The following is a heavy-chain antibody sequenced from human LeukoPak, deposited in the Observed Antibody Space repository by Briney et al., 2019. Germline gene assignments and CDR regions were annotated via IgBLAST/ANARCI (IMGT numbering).Heavy chain of an antibody. CDR3: TRDNPGMTSTDT. Sequence: KPSETLSLTCTVSGASISSGSYYWSWIRQPAGKGLEWIGRMFTSGSTDYNPSLKSRVTISVATSKNQFSLKLSSVTAADTAVYYCTRDNPGMTSTDTWGQGTLVTVSS. CDR2: MFTSGST. D-gene: IGHD1-1*01. J-gene: IGHJ4*02. V-gene: IGHV4-61*02. CDR1: GASISSGSYY.